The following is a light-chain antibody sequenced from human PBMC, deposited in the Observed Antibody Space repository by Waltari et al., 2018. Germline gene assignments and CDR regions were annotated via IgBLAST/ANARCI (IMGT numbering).Light chain of an antibody. V-gene: IGKV1-33*01. CDR1: QGISNY. J-gene: IGKJ1*01. Sequence: DILMTQSPSSLSASVGDRVSITCQASQGISNYLNWYQQGPGKAPKLLIYAASNLETGVPSRFSGSGSGTDFTLTISSLQPEDFATYYCQQYDTLPWTFGQGTKVEIK. CDR3: QQYDTLPWT. CDR2: AAS.